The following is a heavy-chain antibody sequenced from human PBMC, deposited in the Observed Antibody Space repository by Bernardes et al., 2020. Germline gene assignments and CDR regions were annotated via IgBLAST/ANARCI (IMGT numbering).Heavy chain of an antibody. V-gene: IGHV4-61*01. CDR1: GGSVSSGSYY. J-gene: IGHJ5*02. D-gene: IGHD2-2*01. CDR3: ARVGYCSSTNCYGNWFDL. CDR2: IYYSGST. Sequence: SEALSLTCTVSGGSVSSGSYYWSWLLQPPGKGLEWLGYIYYSGSTNYNPSLKSRVTISVDTSKNQFSLKLSSVTAADTALYYCARVGYCSSTNCYGNWFDLWGQGTLVTVSS.